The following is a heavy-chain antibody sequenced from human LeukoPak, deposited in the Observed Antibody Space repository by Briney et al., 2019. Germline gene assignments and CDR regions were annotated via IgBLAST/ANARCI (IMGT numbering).Heavy chain of an antibody. V-gene: IGHV3-21*01. D-gene: IGHD3-9*01. J-gene: IGHJ4*02. CDR2: ISSSSSYI. Sequence: GGSLRLSCAASGFTVSSNYMSWVRQAPGKGLEWVSSISSSSSYIYYADSVKGRFTISRDNAKNSLYLQMNSLRAEDTAVYHCARGVVRYFDYWGQGALVTVSS. CDR3: ARGVVRYFDY. CDR1: GFTVSSNY.